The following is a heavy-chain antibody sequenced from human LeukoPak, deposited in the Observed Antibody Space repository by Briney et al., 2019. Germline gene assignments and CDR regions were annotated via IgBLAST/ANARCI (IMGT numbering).Heavy chain of an antibody. CDR3: ARDLPHCSGGSCYASYYFDY. D-gene: IGHD2-15*01. CDR2: INTSGGST. Sequence: GASVKVSCKASGYTFTSYYMHWVRQAPGQGLEWMGIINTSGGSTSYAQKFQGRVTMTRDTSTSTVYMELSSLRSEDTAVYYCARDLPHCSGGSCYASYYFDYWGQGTLVTVSS. CDR1: GYTFTSYY. V-gene: IGHV1-46*01. J-gene: IGHJ4*02.